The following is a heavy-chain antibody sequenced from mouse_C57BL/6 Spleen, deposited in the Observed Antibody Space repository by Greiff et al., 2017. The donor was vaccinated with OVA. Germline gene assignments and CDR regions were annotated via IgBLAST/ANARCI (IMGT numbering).Heavy chain of an antibody. J-gene: IGHJ4*01. Sequence: DVHPQSSRELLVKPGGPLKLSCAASGFTFSSYAMSWVRQTPEKRLEWVAYISSGGDYIYYADTVKGRFTISRDNARNTLYLQMSSLKSEDTAMYYCTRDDGYYPGYYAMDYWGQGTSVTVSS. CDR2: ISSGGDYI. D-gene: IGHD2-3*01. CDR3: TRDDGYYPGYYAMDY. CDR1: GFTFSSYA. V-gene: IGHV5-9-1*02.